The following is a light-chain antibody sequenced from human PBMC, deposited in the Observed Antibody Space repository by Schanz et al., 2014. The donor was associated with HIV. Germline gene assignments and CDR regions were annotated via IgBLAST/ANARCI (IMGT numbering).Light chain of an antibody. CDR1: QSVSSN. J-gene: IGKJ1*01. V-gene: IGKV3-15*01. CDR2: DAS. Sequence: EIVMTQSPATLSESPGERVTLSCRASQSVSSNLAWYQHKPGQAPRLLIYDASTRATDISARFSGSRSGTEFTLTISSLQSEDFAIYYCQQFNNWPPEGTFGQGTKVELK. CDR3: QQFNNWPPEGT.